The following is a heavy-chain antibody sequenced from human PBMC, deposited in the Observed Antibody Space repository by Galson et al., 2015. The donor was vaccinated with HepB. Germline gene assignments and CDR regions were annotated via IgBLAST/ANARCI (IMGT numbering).Heavy chain of an antibody. Sequence: SLRLSCAASGFTFSSYAMHWVRQAPGKGLQYVSGISNNGGTTYQADSVKGRFTISRDNSGNTLFLHMNSLRPEDTALYYCVKGGGYSAIRGRGGFDSWGQGALVTVSS. CDR3: VKGGGYSAIRGRGGFDS. V-gene: IGHV3-64*04. CDR2: ISNNGGTT. J-gene: IGHJ4*02. D-gene: IGHD5-12*01. CDR1: GFTFSSYA.